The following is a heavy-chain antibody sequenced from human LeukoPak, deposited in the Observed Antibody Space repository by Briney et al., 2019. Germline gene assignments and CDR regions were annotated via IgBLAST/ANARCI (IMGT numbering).Heavy chain of an antibody. CDR1: GGSFGDYH. CDR2: IYYSGCT. CDR3: ARDRALVRELWSASAFDY. Sequence: SETLSLTCGVYGGSFGDYHWSWIRQHPGKGLEWIGYIYYSGCTYYNPSLKSRVTVSVDTSKNHFSLRFSSVPAADTAVYYCARDRALVRELWSASAFDYWGQGTLVTVSS. J-gene: IGHJ4*02. D-gene: IGHD3-10*01. V-gene: IGHV4-31*11.